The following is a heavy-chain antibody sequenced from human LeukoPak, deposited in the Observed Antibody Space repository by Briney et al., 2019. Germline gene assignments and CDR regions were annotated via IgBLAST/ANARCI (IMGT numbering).Heavy chain of an antibody. D-gene: IGHD3-22*01. CDR2: ISYSGST. V-gene: IGHV4-59*01. CDR3: ARERTSGYSYSFDY. Sequence: SETLSLTCTVAGGSISSYYWSWIRQPPGKGLEWIGYISYSGSTNYDPSLKSRVTISVDTSKNQFSLKLSSVTAADTAVYYCARERTSGYSYSFDYWGQGNLVIVTS. J-gene: IGHJ4*02. CDR1: GGSISSYY.